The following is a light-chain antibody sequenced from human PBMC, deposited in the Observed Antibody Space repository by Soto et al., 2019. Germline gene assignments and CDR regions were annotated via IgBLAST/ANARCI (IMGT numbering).Light chain of an antibody. CDR3: QQSYSRPRT. CDR1: QSISSY. Sequence: IQMTLSPSSLSASVGYRVTITCRASQSISSYLNWYQQKQGKAPKLLIYAASSLQSGVPSRFSGSGYGTDFNLTISSLQPEDFATYFCQQSYSRPRTFGQGTKVDI. J-gene: IGKJ1*01. V-gene: IGKV1-39*01. CDR2: AAS.